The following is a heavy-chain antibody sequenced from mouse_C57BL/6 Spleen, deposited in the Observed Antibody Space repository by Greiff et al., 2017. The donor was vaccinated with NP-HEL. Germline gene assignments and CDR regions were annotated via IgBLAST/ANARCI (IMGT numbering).Heavy chain of an antibody. CDR1: GYAFSSYW. D-gene: IGHD1-1*01. CDR3: ARVASYYGSSYSWFAY. J-gene: IGHJ3*01. CDR2: IYPGDGDT. V-gene: IGHV1-80*01. Sequence: VQLQQSGAELVKPGASVKISCKASGYAFSSYWMNWVKQRPGKGLEWIGQIYPGDGDTNYNGKLKGKATLTADKSSSTAYMQLSSLTSEDSAVYFCARVASYYGSSYSWFAYWGQGTLVTVSA.